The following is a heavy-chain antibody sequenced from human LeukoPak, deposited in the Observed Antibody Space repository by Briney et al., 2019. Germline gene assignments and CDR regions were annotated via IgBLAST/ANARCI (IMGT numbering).Heavy chain of an antibody. D-gene: IGHD3-10*01. J-gene: IGHJ6*02. CDR2: IYYTGTT. CDR1: GGSISSSIYY. V-gene: IGHV4-39*07. CDR3: ARDKSPVRGARGFGEGYGMDV. Sequence: SETLSLTCTVSGGSISSSIYYWGWIRQPPGKGLEWIGSIYYTGTTYYNPSLKRRGIVSLDTSKNQFSLKLSSVTAAGTAVYYCARDKSPVRGARGFGEGYGMDVWGQGTTVTVSS.